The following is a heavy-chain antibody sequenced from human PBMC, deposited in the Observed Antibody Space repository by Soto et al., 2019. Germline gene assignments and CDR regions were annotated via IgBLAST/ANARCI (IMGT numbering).Heavy chain of an antibody. CDR3: ATYSNRSPYSGLDV. V-gene: IGHV5-10-1*01. D-gene: IGHD4-4*01. CDR2: IDPTDSYI. Sequence: GESLKISCRCYEYRFTSYWITLVRQLPGKGLEWMGRIDPTDSYINYNPSFQGHVTISADKSIRSAYLQWSSLKASDTAIYYCATYSNRSPYSGLDVWGQGTTVTVSS. CDR1: EYRFTSYW. J-gene: IGHJ6*02.